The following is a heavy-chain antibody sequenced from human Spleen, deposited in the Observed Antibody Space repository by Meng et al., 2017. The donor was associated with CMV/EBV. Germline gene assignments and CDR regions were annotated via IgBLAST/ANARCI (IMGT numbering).Heavy chain of an antibody. CDR2: ISSSGWTI. CDR3: AKDLGEGGAAAGYFDY. D-gene: IGHD6-13*01. CDR1: GFTFSSYE. V-gene: IGHV3-48*03. J-gene: IGHJ4*02. Sequence: GESLKISCAASGFTFSSYEFNWVRQAPGKGLEWVSYISSSGWTIYYADSVKGRFTISRDNSKNTLYLQMNSLRAEDTAVYYCAKDLGEGGAAAGYFDYWGQGTLVTVSS.